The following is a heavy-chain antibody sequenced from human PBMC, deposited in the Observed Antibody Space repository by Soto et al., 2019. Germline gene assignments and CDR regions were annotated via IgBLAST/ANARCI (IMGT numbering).Heavy chain of an antibody. CDR3: ARSSAYSSSYNAFDI. CDR1: GFTFSSYS. CDR2: ISSSSSYI. V-gene: IGHV3-21*01. D-gene: IGHD6-6*01. J-gene: IGHJ3*02. Sequence: EVQLVESGGGLVKPGGSLRLSCAASGFTFSSYSMNWVRQAPGKGLEWVSSISSSSSYIYYADSVKGRFTISRDNAKNSLYLQMNSLRAEDTAVYYCARSSAYSSSYNAFDIWGQWTMVTVSS.